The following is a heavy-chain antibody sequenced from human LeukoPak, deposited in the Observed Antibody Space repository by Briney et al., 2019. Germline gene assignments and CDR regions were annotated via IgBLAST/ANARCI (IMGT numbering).Heavy chain of an antibody. V-gene: IGHV4-39*01. CDR2: IYYSGST. Sequence: SETLSLTCTVSGGSISSSSYYWGWIRQPPGKGLEWIGSIYYSGSTYYNPSLKSRVTISVDTSKNQFSPKLSSVTAADTAMYYCAAGPAYYFDYWGQGTLVTVSS. CDR3: AAGPAYYFDY. J-gene: IGHJ4*02. CDR1: GGSISSSSYY. D-gene: IGHD6-13*01.